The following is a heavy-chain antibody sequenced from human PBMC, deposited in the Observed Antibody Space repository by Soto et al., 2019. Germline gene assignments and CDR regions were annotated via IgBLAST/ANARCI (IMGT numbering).Heavy chain of an antibody. D-gene: IGHD5-18*01. V-gene: IGHV1-46*01. CDR2: INPSGGST. Sequence: GASVKVSCKASGYTFTSYYMHWVRQAPGQGLEWMGIINPSGGSTSYAQKFQGRVTMTRDTSTSTVYMELSSLRSEDTAVYYCARDGLIQLWYARSLGQGYFDYWGQGPLVTVSS. CDR3: ARDGLIQLWYARSLGQGYFDY. J-gene: IGHJ4*02. CDR1: GYTFTSYY.